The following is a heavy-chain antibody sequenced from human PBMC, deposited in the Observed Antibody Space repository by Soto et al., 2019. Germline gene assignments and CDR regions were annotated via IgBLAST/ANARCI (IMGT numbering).Heavy chain of an antibody. Sequence: QVQLQESGPGLVKPSQTLSLTCTVSGGSIRSGDYYWSWIRQPPGKGLEWIGYIYYSGSTYYNPSLKSRVTISVDTSKNQFSLKLSSVTAADTAVYYCARNDYGDQKPPFPDYWGQGTLVTVSS. CDR3: ARNDYGDQKPPFPDY. CDR1: GGSIRSGDYY. J-gene: IGHJ4*02. V-gene: IGHV4-30-4*01. D-gene: IGHD4-17*01. CDR2: IYYSGST.